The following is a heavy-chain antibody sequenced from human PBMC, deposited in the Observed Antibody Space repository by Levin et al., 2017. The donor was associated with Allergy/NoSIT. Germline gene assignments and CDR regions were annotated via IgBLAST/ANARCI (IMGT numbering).Heavy chain of an antibody. D-gene: IGHD3-9*01. Sequence: SETLSLTCTVSGGSISSYYWSWIRQPPGKGLEWIGYIYYSGSTNYNPSLKSRVTISVDTSKNQFSLKLSSVTAADTAVYYCARDSLYDILTGFAFDIWGQGTMVTVSS. V-gene: IGHV4-59*01. CDR3: ARDSLYDILTGFAFDI. J-gene: IGHJ3*02. CDR2: IYYSGST. CDR1: GGSISSYY.